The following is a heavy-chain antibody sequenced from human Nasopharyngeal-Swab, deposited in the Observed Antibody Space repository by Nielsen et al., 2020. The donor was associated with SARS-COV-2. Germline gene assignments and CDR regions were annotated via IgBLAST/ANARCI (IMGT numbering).Heavy chain of an antibody. D-gene: IGHD6-19*01. CDR3: ARDLGYSSGWSGGGDGFDI. J-gene: IGHJ3*02. V-gene: IGHV3-21*01. CDR2: ISSSSSYI. Sequence: VRQMPGKGLEWVSSISSSSSYIYYADSVKGRFTISRDNAKNSLYLQMNSLRAEDTAVYYCARDLGYSSGWSGGGDGFDIWGQGTMVTVSS.